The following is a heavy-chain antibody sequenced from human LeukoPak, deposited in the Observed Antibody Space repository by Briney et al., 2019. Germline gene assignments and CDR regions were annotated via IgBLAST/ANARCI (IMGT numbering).Heavy chain of an antibody. CDR3: AINLRGGYNYGHGDY. CDR2: ISATGRRT. CDR1: GVTFSRYA. D-gene: IGHD5-18*01. V-gene: IGHV3-23*01. J-gene: IGHJ4*02. Sequence: GGSLRLSCVASGVTFSRYAINWVRQAPGNGLEWVSAISATGRRTDYAGSVKGRFSISRDNSKNTLYLQMHSLRAEDTAVYYCAINLRGGYNYGHGDYWGQGTLVTVSS.